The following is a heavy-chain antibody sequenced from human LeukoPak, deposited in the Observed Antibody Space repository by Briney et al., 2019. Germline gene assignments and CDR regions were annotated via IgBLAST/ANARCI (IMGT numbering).Heavy chain of an antibody. CDR3: ATLLTGGPWG. Sequence: GGSLRLSCAASGFTFSSYEMNWVRQAPGKGLEWVSYISTSGTTIYYADSVKGRFTISRDNAKNSLYLQMNSLRAEDTAVYYCATLLTGGPWGWGQGTLVTVSS. V-gene: IGHV3-48*03. J-gene: IGHJ4*02. D-gene: IGHD2-8*02. CDR2: ISTSGTTI. CDR1: GFTFSSYE.